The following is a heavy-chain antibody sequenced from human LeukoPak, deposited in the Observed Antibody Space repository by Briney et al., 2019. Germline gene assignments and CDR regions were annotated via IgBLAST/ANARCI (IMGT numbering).Heavy chain of an antibody. J-gene: IGHJ6*03. CDR2: ISSSSSYI. CDR3: ARDSLWVIFYPRLYYYYMDV. Sequence: GGSLRLSCAASGFTFSSYSMNWVRQAPGKGLEWVSSISSSSSYIYYADSVKGRFTISRDNAKNSLYLQMNSLRAEDTAVYYCARDSLWVIFYPRLYYYYMDVWGKGTTVTVSS. CDR1: GFTFSSYS. D-gene: IGHD2/OR15-2a*01. V-gene: IGHV3-21*01.